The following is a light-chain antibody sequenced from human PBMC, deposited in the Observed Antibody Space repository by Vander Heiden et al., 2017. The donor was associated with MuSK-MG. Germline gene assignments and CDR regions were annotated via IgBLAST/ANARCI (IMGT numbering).Light chain of an antibody. CDR3: QQDGSSPIT. CDR2: GAS. V-gene: IGKV3-20*01. Sequence: EIVLTQSPGTLPLSPGERATLSCRASQSVSSSYLAWYQQKPGQAPRLLIYGASSRATGIPDRFSGSGSGTEFTLTISRLEPEDFAVYYCQQDGSSPITFGQGTRLEIK. J-gene: IGKJ5*01. CDR1: QSVSSSY.